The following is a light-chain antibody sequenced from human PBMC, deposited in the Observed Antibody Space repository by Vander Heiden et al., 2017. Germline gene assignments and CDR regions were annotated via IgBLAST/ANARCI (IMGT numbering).Light chain of an antibody. CDR2: AAY. CDR3: QKYNTGVT. V-gene: IGKV1-27*01. Sequence: DIQMTQSPSSLSASVGDTLTITCRASQGISNYLAWYQQRPGQVPKLLIYAAYTLQSGVPSRFSGGGSGTDFTLTISGLQPEDVATYYCQKYNTGVTFGPGTKVD. CDR1: QGISNY. J-gene: IGKJ3*01.